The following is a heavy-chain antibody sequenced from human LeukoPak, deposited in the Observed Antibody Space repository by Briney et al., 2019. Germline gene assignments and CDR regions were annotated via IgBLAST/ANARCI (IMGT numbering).Heavy chain of an antibody. CDR1: GFTFGSYA. D-gene: IGHD3-22*01. V-gene: IGHV3-30*04. J-gene: IGHJ4*02. Sequence: RPGGSLRLSCAASGFTFGSYAMHWVRQAPGKGLEWVAVISYDGSNKYYADSVKGRFTISRDNSKNTLYLQMNSLRAEDTAVYYCARDAPVADYYDSSGIFDYWGQGTLVTVSS. CDR3: ARDAPVADYYDSSGIFDY. CDR2: ISYDGSNK.